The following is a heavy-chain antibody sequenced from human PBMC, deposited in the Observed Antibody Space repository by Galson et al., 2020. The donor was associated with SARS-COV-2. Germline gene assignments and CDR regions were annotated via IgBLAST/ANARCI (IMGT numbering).Heavy chain of an antibody. Sequence: GSLRLSCAASGFTFSSYWMSWVRQAPGKGLEWVANIKQDGSEKYYVDSVKGRFTISRDNAKNSLYLQMNSLRAEDTAVYYCARDGVWFGEHYYYYGMDVWGQGTTVTVSS. V-gene: IGHV3-7*01. CDR2: IKQDGSEK. CDR1: GFTFSSYW. D-gene: IGHD3-10*01. J-gene: IGHJ6*02. CDR3: ARDGVWFGEHYYYYGMDV.